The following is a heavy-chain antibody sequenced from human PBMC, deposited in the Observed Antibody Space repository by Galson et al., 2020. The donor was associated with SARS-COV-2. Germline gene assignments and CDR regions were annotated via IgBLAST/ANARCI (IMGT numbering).Heavy chain of an antibody. CDR2: ISYSGSA. V-gene: IGHV4-39*07. J-gene: IGHJ4*02. Sequence: SETLSLTCTVSGGSISSSSYYWGWIRQPPGKGLEWIGSISYSGSANYSPSLKSRVTISVDTSKNQLSLNLNSVTAADTALYYCVRDSGPSRRYFDYWGQGTLVTVSS. CDR3: VRDSGPSRRYFDY. CDR1: GGSISSSSYY. D-gene: IGHD1-26*01.